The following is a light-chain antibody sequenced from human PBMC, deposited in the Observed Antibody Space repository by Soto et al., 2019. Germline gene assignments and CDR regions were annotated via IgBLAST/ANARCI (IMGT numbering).Light chain of an antibody. CDR3: QSYDSSLTAL. CDR2: GNT. V-gene: IGLV1-40*01. J-gene: IGLJ1*01. Sequence: QPVLTQPPSVSGAPGQRVTISCTGSSSNIGAGYDVHWYQQLPGTAPKLLIYGNTNRPSGVPDRFSGSKSATSASLAITELQAEDEADYYCQSYDSSLTALFGTGTKLTVL. CDR1: SSNIGAGYD.